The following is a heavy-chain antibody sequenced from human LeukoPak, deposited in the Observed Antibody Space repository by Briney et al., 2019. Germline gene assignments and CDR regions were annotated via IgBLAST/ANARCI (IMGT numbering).Heavy chain of an antibody. CDR3: ASGTLYSYGRLDH. Sequence: SGTLSLTCAVSGGSISSSNWWNWVRQPPGKGLEWIGEIYHSGSTNYNPSLKSRVTISVDKSKNQFSLKLSSVTAADTAVYYCASGTLYSYGRLDHWGQGTLVTVSS. CDR2: IYHSGST. D-gene: IGHD5-18*01. V-gene: IGHV4-4*02. CDR1: GGSISSSNW. J-gene: IGHJ4*02.